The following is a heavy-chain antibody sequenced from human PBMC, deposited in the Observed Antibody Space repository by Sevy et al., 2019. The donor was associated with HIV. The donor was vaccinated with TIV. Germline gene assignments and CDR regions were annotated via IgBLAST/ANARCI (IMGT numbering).Heavy chain of an antibody. CDR2: ISGSGGST. D-gene: IGHD3-10*01. CDR1: GFTFSSYA. Sequence: GGSLRLSCAASGFTFSSYAMSWVRQAPGKGLEWVSAISGSGGSTYHADSVKGRFTISRDNSKNTLYLQMNSLRAEDTAVYYCAKDCFGGSGSYHSSAFDIRGQGTMVTVSS. CDR3: AKDCFGGSGSYHSSAFDI. V-gene: IGHV3-23*01. J-gene: IGHJ3*02.